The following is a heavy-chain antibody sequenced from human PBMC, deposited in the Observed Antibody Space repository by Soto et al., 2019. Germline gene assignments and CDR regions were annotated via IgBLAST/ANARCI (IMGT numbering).Heavy chain of an antibody. J-gene: IGHJ3*02. D-gene: IGHD2-21*02. CDR1: GFTVSSNY. CDR3: ARVTVVTPEAAFDI. V-gene: IGHV3-53*01. Sequence: GGSLRLSCAASGFTVSSNYMSWVRQAPGKGLEWVSVIYSGGSTYYADSVKGRFTISRDNSKNTLYLQMNSLRAEDTAVYYCARVTVVTPEAAFDIWGQGTMVTVSS. CDR2: IYSGGST.